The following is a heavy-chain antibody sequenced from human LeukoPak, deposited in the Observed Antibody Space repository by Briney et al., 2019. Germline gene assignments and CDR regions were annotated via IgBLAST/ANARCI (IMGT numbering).Heavy chain of an antibody. V-gene: IGHV3-11*01. CDR1: GFIVNDHA. D-gene: IGHD3-22*01. CDR3: ASDPDSSGLFDY. CDR2: ISSSGSTI. Sequence: PGRSLRLSCVASGFIVNDHAMSWVRQAPGKGLEWVSYISSSGSTIYYADSVKGRFTISRDNAKNSLYLQMNSLRAEDTAVYYCASDPDSSGLFDYWGQGTLVTVSS. J-gene: IGHJ4*02.